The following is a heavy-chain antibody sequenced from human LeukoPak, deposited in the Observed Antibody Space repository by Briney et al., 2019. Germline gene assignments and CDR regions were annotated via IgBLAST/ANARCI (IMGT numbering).Heavy chain of an antibody. CDR1: GGSLSSGGYS. Sequence: SQTLSLTCAVSGGSLSSGGYSWSWIRQPPGKGLEWIGYIYHSGSTYYNPSLKSRVTISVDRSKNQFSLKLSSVTAADTAVYYCARVRITMVRGVIINWGQGTLVTVSS. CDR3: ARVRITMVRGVIIN. J-gene: IGHJ4*02. D-gene: IGHD3-10*01. V-gene: IGHV4-30-2*01. CDR2: IYHSGST.